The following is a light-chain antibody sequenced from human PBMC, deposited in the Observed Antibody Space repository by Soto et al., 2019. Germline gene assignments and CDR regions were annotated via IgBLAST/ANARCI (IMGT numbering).Light chain of an antibody. CDR3: QQYDSFSIN. J-gene: IGKJ5*01. CDR1: QSISRY. V-gene: IGKV1-39*01. Sequence: DIQMTQSPASLSSSVGDRFTITFRASQSISRYLNWYQQKPGKAPNLLVYAASTLHSGVPSRFSGSGSGTEFSLTISSLQPDDFATYFCQQYDSFSINFGQGTRLENK. CDR2: AAS.